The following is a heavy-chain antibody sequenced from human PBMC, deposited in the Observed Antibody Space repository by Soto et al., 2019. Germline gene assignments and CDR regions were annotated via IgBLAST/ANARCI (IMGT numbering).Heavy chain of an antibody. CDR2: IRSKAYGGTT. J-gene: IGHJ4*02. CDR3: TRDPLIGYCSGGSCYNY. D-gene: IGHD2-15*01. Sequence: GGSLRLSCTASGFTFVDYAMSWFRQAPGKGLEWVGFIRSKAYGGTTEYAASVKGRFTISRDDSKSIAYLQMNSLKTEDTAVYYCTRDPLIGYCSGGSCYNYWGQGTLVTVSS. CDR1: GFTFVDYA. V-gene: IGHV3-49*03.